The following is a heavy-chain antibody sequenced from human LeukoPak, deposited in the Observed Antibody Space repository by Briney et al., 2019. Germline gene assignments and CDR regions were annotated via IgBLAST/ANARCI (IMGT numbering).Heavy chain of an antibody. V-gene: IGHV4-4*07. Sequence: SETLSLTCTVSGGSISSYYWIWIRQPAGKGLEWIGHIFTSGSTHYNPSLKSRVTMSVDTSKNQFSLNLRSVTAADTAVYYCARGGIAVATDYWGQGILVTVSS. CDR1: GGSISSYY. CDR2: IFTSGST. CDR3: ARGGIAVATDY. D-gene: IGHD6-19*01. J-gene: IGHJ4*02.